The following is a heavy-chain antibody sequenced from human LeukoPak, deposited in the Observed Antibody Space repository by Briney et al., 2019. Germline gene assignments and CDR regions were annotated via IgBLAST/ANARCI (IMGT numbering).Heavy chain of an antibody. V-gene: IGHV3-74*01. D-gene: IGHD5-24*01. CDR1: EFTFSRYW. J-gene: IGHJ4*02. Sequence: GGSLRLSCAASEFTFSRYWMHWVRQAPGKGLAWVSLISSDGSSTTYADSVKGRFTISRDNAMNTLYLQMTSLRAEDTAVYYCAGGRHGYYFDYWGQGTLVTVSS. CDR2: ISSDGSST. CDR3: AGGRHGYYFDY.